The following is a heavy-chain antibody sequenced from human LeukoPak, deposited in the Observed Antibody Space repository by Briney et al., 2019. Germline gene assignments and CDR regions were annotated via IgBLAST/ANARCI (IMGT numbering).Heavy chain of an antibody. D-gene: IGHD4-17*01. CDR1: GFTFSSYW. J-gene: IGHJ4*02. V-gene: IGHV3-74*01. CDR2: INSDGSST. Sequence: GGSLRLSCAASGFTFSSYWMHWVRQAPGKGLVWVSRINSDGSSTSYADSVKGRFTISRDNAKNSLYLQMNSLRAEDTAVYYCARDRRSTVTTGYTFDYWGQGTLVTVSS. CDR3: ARDRRSTVTTGYTFDY.